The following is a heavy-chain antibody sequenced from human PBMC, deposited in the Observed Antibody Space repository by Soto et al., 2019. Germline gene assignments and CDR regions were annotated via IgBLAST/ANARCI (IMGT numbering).Heavy chain of an antibody. CDR1: GYTFTSYY. V-gene: IGHV1-8*01. CDR3: ARTNDIVVVPALNWFDP. CDR2: MNPNSGNT. D-gene: IGHD2-2*01. J-gene: IGHJ5*02. Sequence: ASVKVSCKASGYTFTSYYINWVRQATGQGLEWMGWMNPNSGNTGYAQKFQGRVTMTRNTSISTAYMELSSLRSEDTAVYYCARTNDIVVVPALNWFDPWGQGTLVTVSS.